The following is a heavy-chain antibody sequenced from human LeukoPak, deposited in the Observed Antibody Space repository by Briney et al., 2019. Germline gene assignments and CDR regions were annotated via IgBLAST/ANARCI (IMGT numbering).Heavy chain of an antibody. CDR1: GFTFDDYA. D-gene: IGHD2-2*01. CDR3: AKVGLYCSSTSCYYDY. J-gene: IGHJ4*02. Sequence: GGSLRLSRAASGFTFDDYAMHWVRQAPGKGLEWVSGISWNSGSIGYADSVKGRFTISRDNAKNSLYLQMNSLRAEDTALYYCAKVGLYCSSTSCYYDYWGQGTLVTVSS. CDR2: ISWNSGSI. V-gene: IGHV3-9*01.